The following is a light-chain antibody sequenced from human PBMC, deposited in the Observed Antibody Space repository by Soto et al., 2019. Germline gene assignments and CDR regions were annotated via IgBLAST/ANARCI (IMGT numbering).Light chain of an antibody. CDR1: SSDVGGYNY. Sequence: QSVLTQPASVSGSPGRSITISCTGTSSDVGGYNYVSWYQQHPGKAPKLMIYDVSNRPSGVSNRFSGSKSGNTASLTISGLQAEDEADYYCSSYTSSSSYVFGTGTQLTVL. J-gene: IGLJ1*01. V-gene: IGLV2-14*01. CDR3: SSYTSSSSYV. CDR2: DVS.